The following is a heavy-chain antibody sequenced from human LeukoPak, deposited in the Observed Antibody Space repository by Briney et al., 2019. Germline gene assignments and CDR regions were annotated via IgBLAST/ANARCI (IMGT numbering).Heavy chain of an antibody. CDR1: GGSISSYY. CDR3: ARPIAVAPFDAFDI. J-gene: IGHJ3*02. V-gene: IGHV4-59*01. CDR2: IYYSGST. Sequence: SETLSLTCTVSGGSISSYYWSWIRQPPGKGLEWIGYIYYSGSTNYNPSLKSRVTISVDTSKDQFSLKLSSATAADTAVYYCARPIAVAPFDAFDIWGQGTMVTVSS. D-gene: IGHD6-19*01.